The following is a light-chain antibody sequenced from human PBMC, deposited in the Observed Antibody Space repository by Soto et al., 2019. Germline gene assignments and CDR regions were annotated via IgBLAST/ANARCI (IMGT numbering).Light chain of an antibody. CDR3: SSYTSSNTEV. CDR2: DVT. V-gene: IGLV2-14*03. Sequence: QSVLTQPASVSGSPGQSITISCTGTSSGVGAYNYVSWYQHHPGKAPKLIIYDVTDRPSGVSNRFSASKSGNTASLTISGLQAEDEADYYCSSYTSSNTEVFGTGTKVTVL. CDR1: SSGVGAYNY. J-gene: IGLJ1*01.